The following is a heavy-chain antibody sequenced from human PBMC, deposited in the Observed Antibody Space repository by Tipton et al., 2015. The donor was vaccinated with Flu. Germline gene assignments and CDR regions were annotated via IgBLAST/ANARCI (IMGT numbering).Heavy chain of an antibody. CDR2: IYSSGSA. CDR3: VRGSGSGPPVVFEF. V-gene: IGHV4-4*07. J-gene: IGHJ4*02. Sequence: TLSLTCTVSGGPLSSLYWNWIRQPAGKGLEWVGRIYSSGSASSSPSLKSRVTMSLDTSKTQFSLDLTCGTAAAPAVYFCVRGSGSGPPVVFEFGGEGKLVTVSS. D-gene: IGHD3-10*01. CDR1: GGPLSSLY.